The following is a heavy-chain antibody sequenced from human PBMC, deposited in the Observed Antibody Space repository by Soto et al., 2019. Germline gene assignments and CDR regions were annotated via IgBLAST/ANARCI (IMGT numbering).Heavy chain of an antibody. V-gene: IGHV4-34*01. J-gene: IGHJ6*02. CDR3: ASGSQLLWFGESRASYYYGMDV. Sequence: SETLSLTCAVYGGSFSGYYWSWIRQPPGKGLEWIGEINHSGSTNYNPSLKSRVTISVDTSKNQFSLKLSSVTAADMAVYYCASGSQLLWFGESRASYYYGMDVWGQGTTVTVSS. CDR2: INHSGST. CDR1: GGSFSGYY. D-gene: IGHD3-10*01.